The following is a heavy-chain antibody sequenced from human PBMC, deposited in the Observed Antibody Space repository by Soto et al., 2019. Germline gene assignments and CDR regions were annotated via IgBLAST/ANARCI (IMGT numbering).Heavy chain of an antibody. J-gene: IGHJ6*02. CDR2: MNPNSGNT. CDR1: VYTLPRYD. V-gene: IGHV1-8*01. D-gene: IGHD1-26*01. CDR3: ARYSGGYYYGMDD. Sequence: XSVKVSCQASVYTLPRYDINWVRQAPGQGLEWMGWMNPNSGNTHYAQKFQGRVTMTRKTSISTGYMELSNLRSEDTAVYYCARYSGGYYYGMDDWGQGTTVTGSS.